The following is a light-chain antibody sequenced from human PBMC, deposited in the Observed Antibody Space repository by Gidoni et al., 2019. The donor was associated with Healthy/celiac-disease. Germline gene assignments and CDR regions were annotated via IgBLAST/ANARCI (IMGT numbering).Light chain of an antibody. CDR1: QSVSSY. J-gene: IGKJ2*01. CDR3: QQRSNWPPMST. CDR2: DAS. Sequence: EIVLTQSPATLSLSPGGRATLACRASQSVSSYLAWYQQKPGQAPRLLIYDASNSATGIPARFSGSGSGTDFTLTISSLEPEDFAVYYCQQRSNWPPMSTFGPGTKLEIK. V-gene: IGKV3-11*01.